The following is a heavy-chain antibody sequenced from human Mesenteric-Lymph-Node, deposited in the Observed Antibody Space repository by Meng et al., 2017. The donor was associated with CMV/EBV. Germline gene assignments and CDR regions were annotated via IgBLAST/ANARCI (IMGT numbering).Heavy chain of an antibody. CDR2: ISSSSSYI. J-gene: IGHJ6*02. CDR1: GFTFSSYS. D-gene: IGHD6-6*01. CDR3: ARDGVAARPIAWYYYYGMDV. Sequence: GGSLRLSCAASGFTFSSYSMNWVRQAPGKGLEWVSSISSSSSYIYYADSVKGRFTISRDNAKNSLYLQMNSLRAEDTAVYYCARDGVAARPIAWYYYYGMDVWGQGTTVTVSS. V-gene: IGHV3-21*04.